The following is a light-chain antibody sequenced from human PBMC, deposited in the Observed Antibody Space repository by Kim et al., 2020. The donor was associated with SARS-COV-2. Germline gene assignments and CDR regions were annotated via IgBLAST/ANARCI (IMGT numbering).Light chain of an antibody. CDR1: SLRSYY. CDR3: SSRDNVLNRVL. J-gene: IGLJ3*02. Sequence: SSELTQDPAVSVALGQTVTIRCQGDSLRSYYPLWYQQKPGQAPVVVFYGNNNRPSGIPDRFSGSTSGITTSLTIAGAQAEDEADYYCSSRDNVLNRVLFGGGTQLTVL. V-gene: IGLV3-19*01. CDR2: GNN.